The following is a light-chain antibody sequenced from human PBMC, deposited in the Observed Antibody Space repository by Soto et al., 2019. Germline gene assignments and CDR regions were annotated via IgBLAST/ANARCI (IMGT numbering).Light chain of an antibody. V-gene: IGLV2-11*01. CDR1: SSDVGGYNY. J-gene: IGLJ2*01. CDR3: CSYAGSYAFVV. CDR2: DVS. Sequence: QSALTQPRSVSGSPGQSVTISCTGTSSDVGGYNYVSWYQQHPGKAPKLMIYDVSKRPSGVPDRFSGSKSGNTASLTISGLQAEDEADYSCCSYAGSYAFVVLGGGTKFTVL.